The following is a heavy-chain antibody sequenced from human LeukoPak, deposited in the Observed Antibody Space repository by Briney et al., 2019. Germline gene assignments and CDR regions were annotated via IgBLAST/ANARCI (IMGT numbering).Heavy chain of an antibody. CDR1: GGSITSGRYY. D-gene: IGHD2-8*01. V-gene: IGHV4-61*02. CDR3: ARVRLNGVGWFDP. CDR2: IYSSGGT. Sequence: SETLSLTCTVSGGSITSGRYYWTWIRQPAGKGLEWIGRIYSSGGTKYSPSLKSRVTISVDTSKNQFSLKLSSVTAADTAVYYCARVRLNGVGWFDPWGQGTLVTVSS. J-gene: IGHJ5*02.